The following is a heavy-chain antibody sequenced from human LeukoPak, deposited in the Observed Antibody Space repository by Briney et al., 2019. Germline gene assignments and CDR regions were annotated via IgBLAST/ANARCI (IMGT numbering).Heavy chain of an antibody. CDR3: ARVLTDIAALDY. CDR1: GYTFTGYY. J-gene: IGHJ4*02. V-gene: IGHV1-2*02. CDR2: INPNSGGT. Sequence: ASVKVSCKASGYTFTGYYMHWVRQAPGQGLEWMGWINPNSGGTNYAQKFQGRVTMTRDTSISTAYMELSRLRSDDTAVYYCARVLTDIAALDYWGQGTLVTVSS. D-gene: IGHD6-6*01.